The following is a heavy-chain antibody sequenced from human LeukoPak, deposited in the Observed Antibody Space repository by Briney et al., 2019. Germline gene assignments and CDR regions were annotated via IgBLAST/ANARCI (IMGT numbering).Heavy chain of an antibody. D-gene: IGHD3-3*01. Sequence: PGGSLRLSCAASGFTFSSYWMSWVRQAPGKGLEWVANIKQDGSEKYYVDSVKGRFTISRDNAKNSLYLQMNSLRAEDTAVYYCAGDRVSSYVFGWFDPWGQGTLVTVSS. CDR3: AGDRVSSYVFGWFDP. CDR1: GFTFSSYW. V-gene: IGHV3-7*01. J-gene: IGHJ5*02. CDR2: IKQDGSEK.